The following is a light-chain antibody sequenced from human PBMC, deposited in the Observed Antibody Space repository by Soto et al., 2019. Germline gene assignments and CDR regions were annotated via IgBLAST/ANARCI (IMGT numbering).Light chain of an antibody. CDR3: HHYGSSPFT. V-gene: IGKV3-20*01. Sequence: EIVLTQSPGTLSLSPGERATLSCRASQSVSSTYLAWYQQKPGQAPRLLIYAASSRATGIPDRISGSGSGTDFTLTISRLDPEDFAVYYCHHYGSSPFTFGQGTKLEI. CDR2: AAS. J-gene: IGKJ2*01. CDR1: QSVSSTY.